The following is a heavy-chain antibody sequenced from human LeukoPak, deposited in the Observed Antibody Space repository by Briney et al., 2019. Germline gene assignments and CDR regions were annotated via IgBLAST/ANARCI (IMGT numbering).Heavy chain of an antibody. Sequence: PGGSLRLSCAASRFTLSSYGMHWVRQAPGKGLEWVALLWYDGSNKYYAESVKGRLTISRDNSKKTLYLQMGRLRAEDTAVYYCARDSGAGGRGLDAFDIWGQGTMVTVSS. CDR3: ARDSGAGGRGLDAFDI. CDR2: LWYDGSNK. D-gene: IGHD2-15*01. V-gene: IGHV3-33*01. J-gene: IGHJ3*02. CDR1: RFTLSSYG.